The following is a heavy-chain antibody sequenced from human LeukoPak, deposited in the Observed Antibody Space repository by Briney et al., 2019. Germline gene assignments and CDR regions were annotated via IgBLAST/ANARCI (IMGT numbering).Heavy chain of an antibody. CDR2: MYHTGST. V-gene: IGHV4-39*01. CDR1: GGSISKGHYY. D-gene: IGHD3-22*01. CDR3: ANYDSSRGCFDP. J-gene: IGHJ5*02. Sequence: SETLSLTCTVSGGSISKGHYYWGWIRQPPGMGLEWIGSMYHTGSTYYNPSLKSRVTISVDTSKNQFSLKLSSVTAADTAVYYCANYDSSRGCFDPWGQGTLVTVSS.